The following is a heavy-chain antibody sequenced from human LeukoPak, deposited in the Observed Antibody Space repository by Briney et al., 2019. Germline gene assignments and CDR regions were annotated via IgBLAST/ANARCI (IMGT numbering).Heavy chain of an antibody. CDR2: ISAYNGNT. Sequence: ASVKVSCKASGGTFSSYAISWVRQAPGQGLEWMGWISAYNGNTNYAQKLQGRVTMTTDTSTSTAYMELRSLRSDDTAVYYCARDLPIVGATRSDWFDPWGQGTLVTVSS. CDR1: GGTFSSYA. V-gene: IGHV1-18*01. J-gene: IGHJ5*02. CDR3: ARDLPIVGATRSDWFDP. D-gene: IGHD1-26*01.